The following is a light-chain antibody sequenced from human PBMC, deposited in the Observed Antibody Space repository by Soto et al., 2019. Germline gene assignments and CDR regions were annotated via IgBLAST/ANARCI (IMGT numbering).Light chain of an antibody. CDR3: SSYAGSKNFL. J-gene: IGLJ1*01. CDR1: SSDIGGYNY. V-gene: IGLV2-8*01. Sequence: QSALTQPPSASGCPGQSVTSSCTGTSSDIGGYNYVSWYQQHPGKAPKLMIYEVSKRPSGVPDRFSGSKSGNTASLTVSGLQAEDEAEYYCSSYAGSKNFLFGTGTKVPVL. CDR2: EVS.